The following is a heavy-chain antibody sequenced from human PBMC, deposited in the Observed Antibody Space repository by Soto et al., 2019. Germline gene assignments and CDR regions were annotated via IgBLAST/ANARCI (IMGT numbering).Heavy chain of an antibody. J-gene: IGHJ6*02. Sequence: QVQLVQSGAEVKKPGSSVKVSCKASGGTFSSYAISWVRQAPGQGLEWMGGIIPIFGTANYAQKFQGRVTITADESTSTAYMELSSLRSEDTAVYYCASSALELRYYYYYGMDVWGQGTTVTVSS. V-gene: IGHV1-69*12. CDR2: IIPIFGTA. D-gene: IGHD1-7*01. CDR3: ASSALELRYYYYYGMDV. CDR1: GGTFSSYA.